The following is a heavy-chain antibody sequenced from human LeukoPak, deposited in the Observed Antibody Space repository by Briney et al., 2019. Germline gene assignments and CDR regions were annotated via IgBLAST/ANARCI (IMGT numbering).Heavy chain of an antibody. V-gene: IGHV3-48*03. CDR2: ISSSGRTI. D-gene: IGHD3-22*01. Sequence: GGSLRLSCAASGFIFSSCEMNWVRQAPGKGLEWVSYISSSGRTIYYADSVKGRFTISRDNAKHSLYLQMNSLRAEDTAVYYCATYYYDSSAQRGDDAFDIWGQGTMVTVSS. J-gene: IGHJ3*02. CDR3: ATYYYDSSAQRGDDAFDI. CDR1: GFIFSSCE.